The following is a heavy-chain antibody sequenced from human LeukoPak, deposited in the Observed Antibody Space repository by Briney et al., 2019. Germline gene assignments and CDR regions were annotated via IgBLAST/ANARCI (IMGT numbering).Heavy chain of an antibody. V-gene: IGHV4-59*11. CDR3: AREGSSTAFDI. CDR1: GGSISSHY. CDR2: IYYSGST. J-gene: IGHJ3*02. D-gene: IGHD6-6*01. Sequence: SETLSLTCTVSGGSISSHYWSWIRQPPGKGLEWIGYIYYSGSTNYNPSLKSRVTISVDTSKNQFSLKLSSVTAADTAVYYCAREGSSTAFDIWGQGTMVTVSS.